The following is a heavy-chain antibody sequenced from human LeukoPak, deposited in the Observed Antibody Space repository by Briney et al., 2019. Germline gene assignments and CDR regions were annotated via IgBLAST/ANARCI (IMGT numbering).Heavy chain of an antibody. D-gene: IGHD1-1*01. Sequence: LRLSCATSGFTFSSYALHWVRQAPGKGLEWVAVVSYDGSNKYYADSVKGRFTISRDSFKNTLYLQMNSLRDEDTAVYYCARELSGTTGTGWFDPWGRGTLVTVSS. V-gene: IGHV3-30-3*01. J-gene: IGHJ5*02. CDR2: VSYDGSNK. CDR3: ARELSGTTGTGWFDP. CDR1: GFTFSSYA.